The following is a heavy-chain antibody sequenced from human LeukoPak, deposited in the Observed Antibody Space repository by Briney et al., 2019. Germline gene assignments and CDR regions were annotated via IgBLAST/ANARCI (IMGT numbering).Heavy chain of an antibody. D-gene: IGHD4-17*01. CDR1: GFTFSNYY. J-gene: IGHJ6*02. CDR2: ISPDSTDN. V-gene: IGHV3-7*01. CDR3: ATPSRGTTVTST. Sequence: PGGSLRLSCAASGFTFSNYYMAWARQPPGKGLEWVASISPDSTDNVYVDSVKGRFTISRDNAKSSLYLHMSSLRAEDTAVYYCATPSRGTTVTSTWGQGTSVIVSS.